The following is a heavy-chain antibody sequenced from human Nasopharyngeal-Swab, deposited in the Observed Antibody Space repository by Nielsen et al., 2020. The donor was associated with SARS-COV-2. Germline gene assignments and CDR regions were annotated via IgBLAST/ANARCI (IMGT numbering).Heavy chain of an antibody. V-gene: IGHV3-15*01. D-gene: IGHD3-10*01. J-gene: IGHJ6*03. CDR3: TTDPGITMVRGVIKRLGGFDYYSMDV. CDR1: GFTFSNAW. CDR2: IKSKTDGGTT. Sequence: GESLKISCAASGFTFSNAWMSWVRQAPGKGLEWVGRIKSKTDGGTTDYAAPVKGRFTISRDDSKNTLYLQMNSLKTEDTAVYYCTTDPGITMVRGVIKRLGGFDYYSMDVWGKGTTVTVSS.